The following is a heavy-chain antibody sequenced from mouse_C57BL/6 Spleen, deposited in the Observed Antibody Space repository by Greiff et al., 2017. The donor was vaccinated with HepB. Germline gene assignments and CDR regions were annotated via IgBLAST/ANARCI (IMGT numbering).Heavy chain of an antibody. CDR2: IYPGSGNT. Sequence: QVHVKQSGPELVKPGASVKISCKASGYSFTSYYIHWVKQRPGQGLEWIGWIYPGSGNTKYNEKFKGKATLTADTSSSTAYMQLSSLTSEDSAVYYCAEPMVTTVYYYAMDYWGQGTSVTVSS. J-gene: IGHJ4*01. V-gene: IGHV1-66*01. CDR3: AEPMVTTVYYYAMDY. D-gene: IGHD2-2*01. CDR1: GYSFTSYY.